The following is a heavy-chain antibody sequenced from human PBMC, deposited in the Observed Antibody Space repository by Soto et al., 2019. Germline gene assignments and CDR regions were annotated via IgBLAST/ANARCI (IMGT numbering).Heavy chain of an antibody. CDR3: AYCGGDCYSGYFQH. J-gene: IGHJ1*01. CDR1: GFTFSSYA. V-gene: IGHV3-30-3*01. Sequence: QVQLVESGGGVVQPGRSLRLSCAASGFTFSSYAMHWVRQAPGKGLEWVAVISYDGSNKYYADSVKGRFTISRDNSKNTLYLQMNSLRAEDTAVYYCAYCGGDCYSGYFQHWGQGTLVTVSS. CDR2: ISYDGSNK. D-gene: IGHD2-21*02.